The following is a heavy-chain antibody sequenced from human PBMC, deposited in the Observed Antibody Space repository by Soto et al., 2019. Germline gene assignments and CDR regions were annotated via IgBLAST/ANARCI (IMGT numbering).Heavy chain of an antibody. D-gene: IGHD3-10*01. J-gene: IGHJ6*02. CDR3: ARGRWVVRGAYYYYYGMDV. CDR2: ISSSSSYI. Sequence: GGSLRLSCAASGFTFSSYSMNWVRQAPGKGLEWVSSISSSSSYIYYADSVKGRFTISRDNAKNSLYLQMNSLRAEDTAVYYCARGRWVVRGAYYYYYGMDVWGQGTTVTVSS. V-gene: IGHV3-21*01. CDR1: GFTFSSYS.